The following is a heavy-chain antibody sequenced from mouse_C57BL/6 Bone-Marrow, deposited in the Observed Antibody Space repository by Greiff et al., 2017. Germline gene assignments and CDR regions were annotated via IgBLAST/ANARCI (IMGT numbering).Heavy chain of an antibody. J-gene: IGHJ3*01. CDR3: ARSANWEWVFAY. Sequence: QVQLKESGPGLVAPSQSLSITCTASGFSLTSYAISWVRQPPGKGLEWLGVIWTGGGANYNSALKSRVSISKDNSKSQVFLKMNSLQADDTAGYYCARSANWEWVFAYWGQGTLVTVSA. D-gene: IGHD4-1*01. CDR2: IWTGGGA. CDR1: GFSLTSYA. V-gene: IGHV2-9-1*01.